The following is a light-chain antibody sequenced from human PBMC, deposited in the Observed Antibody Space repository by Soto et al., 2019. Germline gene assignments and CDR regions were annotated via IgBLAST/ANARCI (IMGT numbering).Light chain of an antibody. Sequence: QSALTQPASVSGSPGQSITISCTGTSSDVGGYNNVSWYQQHPGNAPKLILYEVSNRPSGVSHRFSGSKSGNTASLTISGLQAGDEADYYCSSYTSTNTWVFGGGTKLTVL. CDR3: SSYTSTNTWV. CDR1: SSDVGGYNN. J-gene: IGLJ3*02. CDR2: EVS. V-gene: IGLV2-14*01.